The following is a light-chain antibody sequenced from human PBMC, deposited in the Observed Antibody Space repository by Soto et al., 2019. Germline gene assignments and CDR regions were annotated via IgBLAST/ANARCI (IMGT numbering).Light chain of an antibody. V-gene: IGKV3-20*01. CDR2: GAS. Sequence: IVLTQSPGTLSLYPGERATLSCRASQSVSNTYLAWYQQKPGQAPRLLIYGASNRATGIPDRFSGSGSGTDFTLTISRLEPEDFAVYYCQQYGSSGTFGQGTKVDIK. J-gene: IGKJ1*01. CDR3: QQYGSSGT. CDR1: QSVSNTY.